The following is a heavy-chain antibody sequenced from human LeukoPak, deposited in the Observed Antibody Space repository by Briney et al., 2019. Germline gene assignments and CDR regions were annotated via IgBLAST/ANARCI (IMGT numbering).Heavy chain of an antibody. J-gene: IGHJ6*03. D-gene: IGHD6-13*01. CDR1: GYTFTDYY. Sequence: ASVKVSCKTSGYTFTDYYIQWVRQAPGQGLEWMGWSSPHIGGTNFAQKFQGRVTMTRDTSISTAYMELSRLRSDDTAVYYCASGLIAAAGTVYYYYYMDVWGKGTTVTVSS. CDR2: SSPHIGGT. V-gene: IGHV1-2*02. CDR3: ASGLIAAAGTVYYYYYMDV.